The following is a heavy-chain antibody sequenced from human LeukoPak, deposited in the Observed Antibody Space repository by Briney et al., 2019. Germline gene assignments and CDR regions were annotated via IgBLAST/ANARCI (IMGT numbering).Heavy chain of an antibody. CDR2: ISGSGGST. D-gene: IGHD6-19*01. CDR3: AKDLRPTKYSSGWHFPTDAFDI. V-gene: IGHV3-23*01. Sequence: QSGGSLRLSCVASGFTFSTYGMSWVRQAPGKGLEWVSAISGSGGSTYYADSVKGRFTISRDNAKNTLYLQMNSLRAEDTAVYYCAKDLRPTKYSSGWHFPTDAFDIWGQGTMVTVSS. CDR1: GFTFSTYG. J-gene: IGHJ3*02.